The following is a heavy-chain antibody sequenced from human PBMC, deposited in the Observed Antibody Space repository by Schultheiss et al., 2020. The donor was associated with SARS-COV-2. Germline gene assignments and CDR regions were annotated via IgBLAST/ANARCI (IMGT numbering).Heavy chain of an antibody. D-gene: IGHD3-10*01. V-gene: IGHV4-59*01. CDR2: IYYSGST. CDR3: ARELLWFGAWDY. J-gene: IGHJ4*02. Sequence: SETLSLTCTVSGGSISSYYWSWIRQPPGKGLEWIGYIYYSGSTNYNPSLKSRVTISVDTSKNQFSLKLSSVTAADTAVYYCARELLWFGAWDYWGQGTLVTVSS. CDR1: GGSISSYY.